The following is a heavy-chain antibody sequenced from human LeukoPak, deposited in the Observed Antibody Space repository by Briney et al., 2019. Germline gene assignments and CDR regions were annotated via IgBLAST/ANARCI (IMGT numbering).Heavy chain of an antibody. CDR1: GYTFTSYG. J-gene: IGHJ6*02. CDR2: ISPFNGNT. D-gene: IGHD2-2*01. V-gene: IGHV1-18*01. CDR3: ARDLDIVVIRAALRHYGMDV. Sequence: ASVKVSCKASGYTFTSYGISWVRQAPGQGLEWMGWISPFNGNTNYVQKFQGRVTMTTETSTRTTYMELRSLTSDDTAVYYCARDLDIVVIRAALRHYGMDVWGQGTTVTVSS.